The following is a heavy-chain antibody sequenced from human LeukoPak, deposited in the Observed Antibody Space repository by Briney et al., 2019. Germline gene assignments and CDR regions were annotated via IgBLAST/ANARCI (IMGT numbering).Heavy chain of an antibody. CDR2: IYPGDSDT. CDR3: ARGDRHYDFWSGYSDFDY. J-gene: IGHJ4*02. Sequence: GESLKISCQGSGYSFTSYWIGWVRQMPGKGLEWMGIIYPGDSDTRYSPSFQGQVTISADKSISTAYLQWSSLKASDTAMYYCARGDRHYDFWSGYSDFDYWGQGTLVTVSS. D-gene: IGHD3-3*01. CDR1: GYSFTSYW. V-gene: IGHV5-51*01.